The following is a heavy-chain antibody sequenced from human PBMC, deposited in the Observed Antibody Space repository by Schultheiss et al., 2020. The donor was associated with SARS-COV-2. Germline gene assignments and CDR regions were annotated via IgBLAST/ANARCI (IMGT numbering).Heavy chain of an antibody. V-gene: IGHV4-38-2*02. Sequence: SETLSLTCAVSGYSISSGYYWGWIRQPPGKGLEWIGSIYHSGSTNYNPSLKSRVTISVDKSKNQFSLKLSSVTAADTAVYYCARDGYYGDYVFDYWGQGTLVTVSS. D-gene: IGHD4-17*01. CDR3: ARDGYYGDYVFDY. CDR1: GYSISSGYY. J-gene: IGHJ4*02. CDR2: IYHSGST.